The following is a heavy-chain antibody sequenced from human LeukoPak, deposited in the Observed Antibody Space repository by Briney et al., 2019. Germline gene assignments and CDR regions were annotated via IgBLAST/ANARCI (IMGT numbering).Heavy chain of an antibody. Sequence: PSETLSLTCTVSGASISSTSDFWGWIRQPPGKGLEWVGSIYYSGTTYSNPSLKSRVTISADTSKNQFSLKLRSVTAADTAVYYCARETIELSGDRYYFDYWGQGTLVTVSS. CDR1: GASISSTSDF. CDR3: ARETIELSGDRYYFDY. D-gene: IGHD2-21*02. V-gene: IGHV4-39*07. J-gene: IGHJ4*02. CDR2: IYYSGTT.